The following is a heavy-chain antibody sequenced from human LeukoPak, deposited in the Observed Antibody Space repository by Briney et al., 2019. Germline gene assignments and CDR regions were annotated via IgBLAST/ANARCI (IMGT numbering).Heavy chain of an antibody. CDR1: GGTFSSYA. CDR2: IIPILGIA. V-gene: IGHV1-69*04. CDR3: ARDSGYSYGHPYYGMDV. J-gene: IGHJ6*02. Sequence: SVKVSCKASGGTFSSYAISWVRQAPGQGLEWMGRIIPILGIANYAQKFQGRVTIIADKSTSTAYMELSSLRSEDTAVYYCARDSGYSYGHPYYGMDVWGQGTTVTVSS. D-gene: IGHD5-18*01.